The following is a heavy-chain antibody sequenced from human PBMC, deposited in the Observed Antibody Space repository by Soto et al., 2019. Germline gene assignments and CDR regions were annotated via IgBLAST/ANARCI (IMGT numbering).Heavy chain of an antibody. J-gene: IGHJ6*02. D-gene: IGHD2-2*02. V-gene: IGHV3-13*05. Sequence: EVQLVESGGGLVQPGESLRLSCATSGFTFSNFDMQWVRQVPGKGLEWVSATGAARDPYYLGSVKGRFTISRENAKNSVYLQMNKLRAGDSAVYYCARAYTGRLPRRADYYYAMDVWGQGTTVTVSS. CDR1: GFTFSNFD. CDR3: ARAYTGRLPRRADYYYAMDV. CDR2: TGAARDP.